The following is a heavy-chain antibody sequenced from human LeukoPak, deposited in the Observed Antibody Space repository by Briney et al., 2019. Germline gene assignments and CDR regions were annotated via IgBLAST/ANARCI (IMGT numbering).Heavy chain of an antibody. CDR2: VYPGDSDT. CDR1: GYSFTSYW. Sequence: GESLKISCKGSGYSFTSYWIGWVRQMPGKGLEWMGIVYPGDSDTRYSPSFQGQVTISADKSISTAYLQWSSLRSEDTAVYYCARFFGPEASHFDYWGQGTLVTVSS. D-gene: IGHD3-3*01. V-gene: IGHV5-51*01. J-gene: IGHJ4*02. CDR3: ARFFGPEASHFDY.